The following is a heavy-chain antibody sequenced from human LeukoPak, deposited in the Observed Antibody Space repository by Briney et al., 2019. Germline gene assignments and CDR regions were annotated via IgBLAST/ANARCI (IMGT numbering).Heavy chain of an antibody. CDR3: ARDRGLRDLDH. CDR1: GISFSTSG. V-gene: IGHV3-33*01. Sequence: GGSLRLSCVASGISFSTSGMHWVRQAPGKGLEWVAFIWSHGNDAYYADSVKGRFTICKDNSKNTVYLQMISLRAEDTAMYYCARDRGLRDLDHWGQGNLVIVSS. CDR2: IWSHGNDA. J-gene: IGHJ4*02. D-gene: IGHD3-10*01.